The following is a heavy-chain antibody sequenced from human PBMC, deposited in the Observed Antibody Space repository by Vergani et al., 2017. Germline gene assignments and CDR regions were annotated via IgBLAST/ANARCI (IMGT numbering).Heavy chain of an antibody. CDR3: ARDPMVRAPRYYGMDV. CDR2: ISSSSSYI. Sequence: EVQLVESGGGLVKPGGSLRLSCAASGFTFSSYSMNWVRQAPGKGLEWVSSISSSSSYIYYAGSVKGRFTISRDNAKNSLYLQMNSLRAEDTAVYYCARDPMVRAPRYYGMDVWGQGTTVTVSS. D-gene: IGHD3-10*01. CDR1: GFTFSSYS. V-gene: IGHV3-21*01. J-gene: IGHJ6*02.